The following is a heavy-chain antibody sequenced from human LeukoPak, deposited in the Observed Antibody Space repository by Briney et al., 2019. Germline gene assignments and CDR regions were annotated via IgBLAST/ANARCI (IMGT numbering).Heavy chain of an antibody. CDR3: ARDRAWGYFDY. CDR1: GFTFSSYS. V-gene: IGHV3-48*01. CDR2: ISSSSSTI. J-gene: IGHJ4*02. Sequence: RSGGSLRLSCAASGFTFSSYSMNWVRQAPGKGLEWVSYISSSSSTISDADSVKGRFTISRDNAKNSLYPQMNSLRVEDTAVYYCARDRAWGYFDYWGQGTLVTVSS. D-gene: IGHD3-16*01.